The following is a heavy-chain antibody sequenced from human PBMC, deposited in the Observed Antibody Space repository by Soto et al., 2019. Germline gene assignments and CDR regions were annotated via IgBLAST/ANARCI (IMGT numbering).Heavy chain of an antibody. J-gene: IGHJ6*03. CDR2: ISAYNGDS. CDR3: ARVLQLVAYSYYYVDV. V-gene: IGHV1-18*01. Sequence: QVQLLQSGAEVKKPGASVKVSCKASGYAFTNYGITWVRQAPGQGLEWMGWISAYNGDSHYTQRLPGRVTMATDTATSTADMALRGLRSDDTAVYYCARVLQLVAYSYYYVDVWGKATTVTVSS. D-gene: IGHD6-6*01. CDR1: GYAFTNYG.